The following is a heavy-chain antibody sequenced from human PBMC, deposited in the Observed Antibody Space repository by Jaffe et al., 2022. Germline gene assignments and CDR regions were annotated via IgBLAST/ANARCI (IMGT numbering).Heavy chain of an antibody. CDR1: GFTFSSYS. J-gene: IGHJ3*02. CDR2: ISSSSSYI. V-gene: IGHV3-21*01. CDR3: ARDCNDYGDYLDAFDI. Sequence: EVQLVESGGGLVKPGGSLRLSCAASGFTFSSYSMNWVRQAPGKGLEWVSSISSSSSYIYYADSVKGRFTISRDNAKNSLYLQMNSLRAEDTAVYYCARDCNDYGDYLDAFDIWGQGTMVTVSS. D-gene: IGHD4-17*01.